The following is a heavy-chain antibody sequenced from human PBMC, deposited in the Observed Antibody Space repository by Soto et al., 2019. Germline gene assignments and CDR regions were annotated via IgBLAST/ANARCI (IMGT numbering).Heavy chain of an antibody. J-gene: IGHJ6*02. V-gene: IGHV1-69*12. CDR1: GGTFSSYA. D-gene: IGHD3-9*01. CDR2: IIPIFGTA. CDR3: XXXXXXXXILTAFXXPPCGV. Sequence: QVQLVQSGAEVKKPGSSVKVSCKASGGTFSSYAISWVRQAPGQGLEWMGGIIPIFGTANYAQKFQGRVTITADESTSTAXXXXXXXXXXXXXXXXXXXXXXXXXILTAFXXPPCGVWGQGTTVTFPS.